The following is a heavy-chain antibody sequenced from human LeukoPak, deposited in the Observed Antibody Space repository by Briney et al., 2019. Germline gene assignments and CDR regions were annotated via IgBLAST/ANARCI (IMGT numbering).Heavy chain of an antibody. CDR3: TRDFDFSSAI. J-gene: IGHJ4*02. Sequence: GGSLRLSCAASGFSFSSYAMHWVRQAPGKGLEWVAAIPNDGSKTYYADSVKGRFTTSRDNAKNTLFLQMNSLRAEDTAVYYCTRDFDFSSAIWGQGTLVTVSS. V-gene: IGHV3-30-3*01. CDR2: IPNDGSKT. CDR1: GFSFSSYA. D-gene: IGHD3-3*01.